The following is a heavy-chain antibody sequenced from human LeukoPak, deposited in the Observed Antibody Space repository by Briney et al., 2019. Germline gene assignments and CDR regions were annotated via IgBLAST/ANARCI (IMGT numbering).Heavy chain of an antibody. CDR3: ARNVFDFWSGYYYYYGMDV. J-gene: IGHJ6*02. CDR2: INHSGST. D-gene: IGHD3-3*01. CDR1: GGSFSGYY. Sequence: SETLSLTCAVYGGSFSGYYWSWIRQPPGKGLEWIGEINHSGSTNYNPSLKSRVTISVDTSKSQFSLKLSSVTAADTAVYYCARNVFDFWSGYYYYYGMDVWGQGTTVTVSS. V-gene: IGHV4-34*01.